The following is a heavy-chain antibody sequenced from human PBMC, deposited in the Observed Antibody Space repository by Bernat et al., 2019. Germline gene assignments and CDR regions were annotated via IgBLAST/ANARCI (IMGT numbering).Heavy chain of an antibody. CDR3: ARSRPEYYFDY. Sequence: QVQLVESGGGLVKPGGSLRLSCAASGFTFSDYYMGWVRQAPGKWLEWVSYISNSGSNIYYADSVRVRFTISRDNAKNSLYLQMNSLRAEDKAVYYCARSRPEYYFDYWGQGTLVTVSS. CDR2: ISNSGSNI. V-gene: IGHV3-11*01. CDR1: GFTFSDYY. J-gene: IGHJ4*02.